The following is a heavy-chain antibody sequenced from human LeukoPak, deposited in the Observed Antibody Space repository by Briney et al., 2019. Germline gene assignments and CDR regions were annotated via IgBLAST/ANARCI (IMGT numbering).Heavy chain of an antibody. CDR2: IYYSGST. V-gene: IGHV4-39*02. J-gene: IGHJ3*02. Sequence: SETLSLTCTVPASSISSSVYYCGSIRQPPGKGLEWIGNIYYSGSTYYNPSLKSRVSISVDTSKKHFSLRLSSVTAADTAVYYCARLGGYSYGYSGAFDIWGQGTMVTVSS. CDR3: ARLGGYSYGYSGAFDI. D-gene: IGHD5-18*01. CDR1: ASSISSSVYY.